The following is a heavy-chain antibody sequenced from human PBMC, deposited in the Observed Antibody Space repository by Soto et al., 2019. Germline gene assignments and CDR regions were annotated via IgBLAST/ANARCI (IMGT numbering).Heavy chain of an antibody. D-gene: IGHD3-3*01. CDR3: ARSWSGSTSGRVDV. CDR1: GFNFDDHV. J-gene: IGHJ6*02. Sequence: GGSLRLSCVASGFNFDDHVMNWVRQVPGKGLEWVGHINWNGYSIGYGGSVRGRFTISRDNAQNTLYLQMNSLRPEDTAVYYCARSWSGSTSGRVDVWGQGTTVTVSS. CDR2: INWNGYSI. V-gene: IGHV3-20*04.